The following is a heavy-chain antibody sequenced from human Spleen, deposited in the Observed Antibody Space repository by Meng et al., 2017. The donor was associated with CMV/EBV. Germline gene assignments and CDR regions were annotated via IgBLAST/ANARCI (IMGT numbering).Heavy chain of an antibody. CDR2: IKQDGSEK. J-gene: IGHJ4*02. Sequence: GESLKISCAASGFTFNNYWMSWVRQAPGKGLEWVANIKQDGSEKYYVDSVKGRFTISRDNVKNSLYLQMNSLRVEDTAIYYCARDRSWNDGLDYWGQGTPVTVSS. CDR3: ARDRSWNDGLDY. V-gene: IGHV3-7*01. D-gene: IGHD1-1*01. CDR1: GFTFNNYW.